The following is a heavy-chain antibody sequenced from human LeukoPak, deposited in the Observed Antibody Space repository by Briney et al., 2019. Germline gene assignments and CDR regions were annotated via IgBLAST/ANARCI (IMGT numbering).Heavy chain of an antibody. J-gene: IGHJ4*02. D-gene: IGHD5-12*01. CDR2: INPNSGGT. V-gene: IGHV1-2*02. CDR3: ARDPHSGYDTPPFVDY. Sequence: GASVKVSCKASGYTFTGYYMHWVRQAPGQGLEWMGWINPNSGGTNYAQKFQGRVTMTRDTSISTAYMELSRLRSDDTAVYYCARDPHSGYDTPPFVDYWGQGTLVTVSS. CDR1: GYTFTGYY.